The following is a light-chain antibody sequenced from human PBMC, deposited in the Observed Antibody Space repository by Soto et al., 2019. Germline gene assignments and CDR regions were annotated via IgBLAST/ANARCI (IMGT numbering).Light chain of an antibody. V-gene: IGLV1-44*01. J-gene: IGLJ2*01. CDR3: AAWDDSLNGHVV. Sequence: QSVLTQPPSASGTPGQRVTISCSGSSSHIGSETVNWYQQLPGTAPKLLIYSNNQPGTSASLAISGLQSEDEADYYCAAWDDSLNGHVVFGGGTKVTVL. CDR1: SSHIGSET. CDR2: SNN.